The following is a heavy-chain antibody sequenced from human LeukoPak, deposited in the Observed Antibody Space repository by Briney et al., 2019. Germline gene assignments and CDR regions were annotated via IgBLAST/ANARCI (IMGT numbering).Heavy chain of an antibody. Sequence: GASVKVSCKASGYTFTSYGISWVRQAPGQGLEWMGWISAYNGNTNYAQKLQGRVTMTTDTSTSTAYMELRSLRSDDTAVYYCARVTPRRNYYDSSGYYSDYWGQGTLVTVSS. D-gene: IGHD3-22*01. CDR3: ARVTPRRNYYDSSGYYSDY. V-gene: IGHV1-18*01. J-gene: IGHJ4*02. CDR1: GYTFTSYG. CDR2: ISAYNGNT.